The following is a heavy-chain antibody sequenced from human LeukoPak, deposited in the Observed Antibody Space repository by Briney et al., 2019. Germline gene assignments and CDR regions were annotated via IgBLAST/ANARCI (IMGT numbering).Heavy chain of an antibody. V-gene: IGHV3-23*01. CDR3: AGRLRFGELPT. J-gene: IGHJ5*02. CDR2: ISGSGTRT. CDR1: GFTFSFYA. Sequence: GGSLKLSCVASGFTFSFYAMTWVRQAPGKGLEWFSSISGSGTRTDCADSVKGRFTISRDNSKKTLYLQMNGLRADDTAVYYCAGRLRFGELPTWGQGTLVTVSS. D-gene: IGHD3-10*01.